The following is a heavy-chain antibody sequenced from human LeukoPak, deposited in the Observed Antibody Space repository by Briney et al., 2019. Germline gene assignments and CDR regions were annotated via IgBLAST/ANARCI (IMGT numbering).Heavy chain of an antibody. J-gene: IGHJ5*02. CDR2: IYTSGST. CDR1: GGSISSYY. Sequence: SETLSLTCTVSGGSISSYYWSWIRQPAGKGLEWIGRIYTSGSTDYNPSLKSRVTMSVDTSKNQFSLKLSSVTAADTAVYYCARDLLREYSSSWFDPWGQGTLVTVSS. V-gene: IGHV4-4*07. CDR3: ARDLLREYSSSWFDP. D-gene: IGHD6-13*01.